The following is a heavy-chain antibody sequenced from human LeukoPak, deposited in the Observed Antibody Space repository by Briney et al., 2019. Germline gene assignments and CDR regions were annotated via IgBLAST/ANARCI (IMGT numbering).Heavy chain of an antibody. CDR1: GGSISSYY. D-gene: IGHD6-6*01. CDR3: AGCPIAARPDYYYMDV. V-gene: IGHV4-59*01. J-gene: IGHJ6*03. Sequence: SETLSLTCTVSGGSISSYYWSWIRQPPRKRLEWIGYIYYSGSTNYNPSLKSRVTISVDTSKNQFSLKLSSVTAADTAVYYCAGCPIAARPDYYYMDVWGKGTTVTVSS. CDR2: IYYSGST.